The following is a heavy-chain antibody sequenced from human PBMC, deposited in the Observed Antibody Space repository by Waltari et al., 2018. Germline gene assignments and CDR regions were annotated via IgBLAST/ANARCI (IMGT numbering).Heavy chain of an antibody. Sequence: QVQLVQSGAEVKKPGSSVRVSCKASGGTFSSYAISWVRQDPGQGLEWMGGIIPIFSTANYAQKFQGRVTITADESTSTAYMELSSLRSEDTAVYYCASASIYYDSSGYYGPSDLNWGQGTLVTVSS. CDR3: ASASIYYDSSGYYGPSDLN. J-gene: IGHJ4*02. CDR1: GGTFSSYA. CDR2: IIPIFSTA. D-gene: IGHD3-22*01. V-gene: IGHV1-69*01.